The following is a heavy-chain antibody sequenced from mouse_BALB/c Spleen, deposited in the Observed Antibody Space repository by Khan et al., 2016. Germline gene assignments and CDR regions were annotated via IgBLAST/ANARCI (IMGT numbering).Heavy chain of an antibody. CDR2: ISDSGST. D-gene: IGHD1-1*01. V-gene: IGHV3-2*02. CDR1: GYSITSDYA. CDR3: ACSDYGDEDAMDY. Sequence: EVQLQESGPGLVKPSQSLSLTCTVTGYSITSDYAWNWIRQFPGNRLEWMGYISDSGSTSYNPSLKSRTSLTADTSNNQFFLQFSSVTSEDTATYYCACSDYGDEDAMDYWGQGTSVTVSS. J-gene: IGHJ4*01.